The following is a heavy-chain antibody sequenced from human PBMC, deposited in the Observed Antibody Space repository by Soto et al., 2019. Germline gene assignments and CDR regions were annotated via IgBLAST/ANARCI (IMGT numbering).Heavy chain of an antibody. V-gene: IGHV4-38-2*01. CDR2: MYHSGST. Sequence: XETLSLTCAVSGYSISSGYYWGWIRQPPGKGLQWIGNMYHSGSTYYNPSLKSRVTISIDTSKNQFSLKLSSVTAADEAIYYCARVSYFDGGGFFYYFDSWGQGTLVTVSS. CDR3: ARVSYFDGGGFFYYFDS. D-gene: IGHD3-22*01. CDR1: GYSISSGYY. J-gene: IGHJ4*02.